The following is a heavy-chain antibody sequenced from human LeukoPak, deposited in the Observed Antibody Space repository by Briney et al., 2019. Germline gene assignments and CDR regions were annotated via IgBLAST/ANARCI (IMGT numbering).Heavy chain of an antibody. CDR3: ARSYSSSWYGGGWFDP. CDR1: GFSLSTSGMC. V-gene: IGHV2-70*11. D-gene: IGHD6-13*01. CDR2: IDWDDDK. Sequence: SGPALVKPTQTLTLTCTFSGFSLSTSGMCVSWIRQPPGKALEWLARIDWDDDKYYSTSLKTRLTISKDTSKNQVVLTMTNMDPVDTATYYCARSYSSSWYGGGWFDPWGQGTLVTVSS. J-gene: IGHJ5*02.